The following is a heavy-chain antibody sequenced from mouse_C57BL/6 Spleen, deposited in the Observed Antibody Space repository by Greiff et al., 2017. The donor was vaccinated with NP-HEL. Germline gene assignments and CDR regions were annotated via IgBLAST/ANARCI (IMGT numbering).Heavy chain of an antibody. CDR3: ARPGSSQAWFAY. CDR2: IDPSDSET. Sequence: QVQLQQPGAELVRPGSSVKLSCKASGYTFTSYWMHWVKQRPIQGLKWIGNIDPSDSETHYNQKFKDKATLTVDKSSSTAYMQLSSLTSEDSAVYYCARPGSSQAWFAYWGQGTLVTVSA. V-gene: IGHV1-52*01. CDR1: GYTFTSYW. D-gene: IGHD1-1*01. J-gene: IGHJ3*01.